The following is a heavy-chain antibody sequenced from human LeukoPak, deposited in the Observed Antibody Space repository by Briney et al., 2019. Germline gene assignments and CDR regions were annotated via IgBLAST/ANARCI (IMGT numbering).Heavy chain of an antibody. CDR2: IKEDGSEK. D-gene: IGHD6-19*01. CDR3: ARTHSSGWYPFDQ. Sequence: GGSLRLSCAASGSTFSRYWMTWVRQAPGKGLEWVANIKEDGSEKHYVDSVKGRFTISRDNAKNSLYLQMNSLRAEDTAVYYCARTHSSGWYPFDQWGQGTLVTVSS. J-gene: IGHJ4*02. V-gene: IGHV3-7*01. CDR1: GSTFSRYW.